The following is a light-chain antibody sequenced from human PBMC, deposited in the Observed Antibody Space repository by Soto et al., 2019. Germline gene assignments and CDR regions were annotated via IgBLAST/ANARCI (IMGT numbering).Light chain of an antibody. CDR2: DAS. CDR1: QTFPGYY. CDR3: HQYNRPPLT. J-gene: IGKJ3*01. Sequence: EIVLTQSPASLSLSPGERATLSCRASQTFPGYYLAWLQQTPGQAPRLLFYDASSRATGLPDRFSGSWSGTDFTLTITRLKPEDFAVYYYHQYNRPPLTLGPGTKVDTK. V-gene: IGKV3-20*01.